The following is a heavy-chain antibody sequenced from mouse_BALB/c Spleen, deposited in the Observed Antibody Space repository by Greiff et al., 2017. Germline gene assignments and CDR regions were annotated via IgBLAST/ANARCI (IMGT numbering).Heavy chain of an antibody. CDR2: ISSGSSTI. Sequence: EVHLVESGGGLVQPGGSRKLSCAASGFTFSSFGMHWVRQAPEKGLEWVAYISSGSSTIYYADTVKGRFTISRDNPKNTLFLQMTSLRSEDTAMYYCASQGTGSFDYWGQGTTLTVSS. CDR1: GFTFSSFG. CDR3: ASQGTGSFDY. V-gene: IGHV5-17*02. J-gene: IGHJ2*01. D-gene: IGHD4-1*01.